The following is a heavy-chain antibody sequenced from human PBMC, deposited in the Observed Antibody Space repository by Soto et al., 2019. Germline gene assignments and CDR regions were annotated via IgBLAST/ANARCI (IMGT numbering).Heavy chain of an antibody. V-gene: IGHV3-66*01. CDR2: IYGGGSA. D-gene: IGHD3-10*01. J-gene: IGHJ6*02. CDR3: ARDMVRGMDV. CDR1: GFTVSSNY. Sequence: GSLRLSCAASGFTVSSNYMSWVRQAPGKGLEWVSVIYGGGSAYYADSVKGRFTISRDNSKNTLYLQMNSLRAEDTAVYYCARDMVRGMDVWGQGTTVTVSS.